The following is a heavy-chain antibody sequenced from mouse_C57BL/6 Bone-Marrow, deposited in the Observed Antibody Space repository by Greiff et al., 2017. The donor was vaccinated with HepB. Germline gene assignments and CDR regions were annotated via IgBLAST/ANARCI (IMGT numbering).Heavy chain of an antibody. D-gene: IGHD1-1*01. V-gene: IGHV5-16*01. CDR2: INYDGSST. J-gene: IGHJ1*03. Sequence: EVMLVESEGGLVQPGSSMKLSCTASGFTFSDYYMAWVRQVPEKGLEWVANINYDGSSTYYLDSLKSRFIISRDNAKNILYLQMSSLKSEDTATYYCARDHYYGSSHWYFDVWGTGTTVTVSS. CDR1: GFTFSDYY. CDR3: ARDHYYGSSHWYFDV.